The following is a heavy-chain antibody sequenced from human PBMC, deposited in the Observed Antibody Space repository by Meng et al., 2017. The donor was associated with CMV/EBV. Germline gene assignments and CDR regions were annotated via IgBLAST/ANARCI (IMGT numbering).Heavy chain of an antibody. J-gene: IGHJ5*02. V-gene: IGHV1-2*02. Sequence: ASVKVSCKASGYTFTGYYMHWVRQAPGQGLEWMGWINPNSGGTNYAQKFQGRVTMTRDTSISTAYMELSRLRSDDTAVYYCARRMGSTSSSYWFDPWGQGTLVTVSS. CDR1: GYTFTGYY. D-gene: IGHD2-2*01. CDR2: INPNSGGT. CDR3: ARRMGSTSSSYWFDP.